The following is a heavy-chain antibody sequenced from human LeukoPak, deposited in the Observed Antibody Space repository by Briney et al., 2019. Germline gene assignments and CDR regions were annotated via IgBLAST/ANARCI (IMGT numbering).Heavy chain of an antibody. D-gene: IGHD5-12*01. CDR1: GFTVSNNY. V-gene: IGHV3-53*01. Sequence: GGSLRLSCAASGFTVSNNYMGWVRQAPGKGLEWVSVIYSGGSTSYADSVKGRFTISRDNSKNTLYLQMKSLRVEDTAVYYCARGRYEISAAMDVWGQGTTVTVSS. CDR3: ARGRYEISAAMDV. J-gene: IGHJ6*02. CDR2: IYSGGST.